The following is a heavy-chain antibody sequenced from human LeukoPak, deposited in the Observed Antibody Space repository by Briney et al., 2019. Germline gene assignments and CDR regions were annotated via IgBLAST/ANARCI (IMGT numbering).Heavy chain of an antibody. CDR2: ISGSGGST. CDR3: AKDRRNSYGSYYFDY. D-gene: IGHD5-18*01. CDR1: GFTFSSYG. Sequence: GGSLRLSCAASGFTFSSYGMSWVRQAPGKGLEWVSAISGSGGSTYYADSVKGRFTISRDNSKNTLYLQMHSLRAEDTAVYYCAKDRRNSYGSYYFDYWGQGTLVTVSS. V-gene: IGHV3-23*01. J-gene: IGHJ4*02.